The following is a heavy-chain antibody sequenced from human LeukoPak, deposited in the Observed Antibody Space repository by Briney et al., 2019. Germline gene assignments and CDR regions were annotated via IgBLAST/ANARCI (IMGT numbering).Heavy chain of an antibody. Sequence: GGSLRLSCAASGFTVSDNYMSWVRQAPGKGLEWVSVIYSGGSTYYADSVKGRFTISRDNSKNTLYLQMNSLRAEDTAVYYCAKDPGGDYYDSSGYSDYWGQGTLVTVSS. D-gene: IGHD3-22*01. V-gene: IGHV3-53*01. CDR1: GFTVSDNY. CDR2: IYSGGST. J-gene: IGHJ4*02. CDR3: AKDPGGDYYDSSGYSDY.